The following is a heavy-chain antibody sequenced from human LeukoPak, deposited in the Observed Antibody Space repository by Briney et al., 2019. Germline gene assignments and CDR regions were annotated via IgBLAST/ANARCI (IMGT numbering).Heavy chain of an antibody. V-gene: IGHV4-39*01. CDR1: GGSISSSSYY. CDR3: ARLPSSGWLRYYFDY. CDR2: MYYSGST. J-gene: IGHJ4*02. D-gene: IGHD6-19*01. Sequence: PSETLSLTCTVSGGSISSSSYYWGWIRQPPGKGLEWIGTMYYSGSTYYNPSLKSRVTISVDTSKNQFSLKVSPVTAADTAVYYCARLPSSGWLRYYFDYWGQGTLVTVSS.